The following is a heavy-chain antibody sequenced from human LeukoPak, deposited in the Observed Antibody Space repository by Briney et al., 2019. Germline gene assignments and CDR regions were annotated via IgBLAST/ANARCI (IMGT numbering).Heavy chain of an antibody. CDR3: AKAYGGGVSSNWYFDL. CDR1: GFTFSSYG. CDR2: IRYDGSNK. Sequence: PGGSLRLSCAASGFTFSSYGMHWVRQAPGKGLEWVAFIRYDGSNKYYADSVKGRFTISRDNSKNTLYLQMNSLRAEDTAVYYCAKAYGGGVSSNWYFDLWGRGTLVTVSS. D-gene: IGHD3-16*02. V-gene: IGHV3-30*02. J-gene: IGHJ2*01.